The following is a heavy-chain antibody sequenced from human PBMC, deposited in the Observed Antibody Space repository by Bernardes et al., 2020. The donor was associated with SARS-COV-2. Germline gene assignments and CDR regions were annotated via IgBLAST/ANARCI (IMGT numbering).Heavy chain of an antibody. CDR3: ARIYYDFWSGPSYYFDY. CDR1: GFSLSNARLG. V-gene: IGHV2-26*01. D-gene: IGHD3-3*01. J-gene: IGHJ4*02. Sequence: SSPTLVKPTETLTLTCTVSGFSLSNARLGVSWIRQPPGKALEWLAHIFSNDEKSYSTSLKSRLTISKDTSKSQVVLTMTNMDPVDTATYYCARIYYDFWSGPSYYFDYWGQGTLVTVSS. CDR2: IFSNDEK.